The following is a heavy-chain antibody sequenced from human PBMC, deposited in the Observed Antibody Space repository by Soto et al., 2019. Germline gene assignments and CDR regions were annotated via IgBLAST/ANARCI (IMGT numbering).Heavy chain of an antibody. J-gene: IGHJ6*02. CDR2: IYYSGST. CDR1: GGSISSYY. Sequence: PSETLSLTCTVSGGSISSYYWSWIRQPPGKGLEWIGYIYYSGSTNYNPSLKSRVTISVDTSKNQFSLKLSSVTAADTAVYYCARLGIAAPTADYYGMDVWGQGTTVTVS. D-gene: IGHD6-6*01. CDR3: ARLGIAAPTADYYGMDV. V-gene: IGHV4-59*01.